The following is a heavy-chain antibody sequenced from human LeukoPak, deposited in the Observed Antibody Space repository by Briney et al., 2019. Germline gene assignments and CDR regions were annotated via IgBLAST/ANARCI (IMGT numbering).Heavy chain of an antibody. CDR3: VRDHLYGFDY. CDR1: GFTFSAYS. J-gene: IGHJ4*02. CDR2: TSRSSGAI. V-gene: IGHV3-48*04. D-gene: IGHD4-17*01. Sequence: SGGSLGLSCAASGFTFSAYSMNWVRQAPGKGLEWISYTSRSSGAIFYADSVKGRFTISGDNAKSSLYLQMNSLRAEDTAVYYCVRDHLYGFDYWGQGTLVTVSS.